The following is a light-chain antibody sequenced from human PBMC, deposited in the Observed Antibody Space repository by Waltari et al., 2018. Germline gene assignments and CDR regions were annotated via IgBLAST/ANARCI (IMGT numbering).Light chain of an antibody. CDR1: SSSIGNNL. CDR2: RND. V-gene: IGLV1-47*01. J-gene: IGLJ1*01. CDR3: SAWDDTLSGPV. Sequence: QAVLTQPPSASGTPGQRVTISCSGSSSSIGNNLVCWYRQLPGMAPKLLIYRNDQRPSGVPDRFSGSKSGTTASLAISGLQSEDDADYFCSAWDDTLSGPVFGTGTQVTVL.